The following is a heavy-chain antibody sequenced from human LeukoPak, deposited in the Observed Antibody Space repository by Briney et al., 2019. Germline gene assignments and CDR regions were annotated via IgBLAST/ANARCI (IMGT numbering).Heavy chain of an antibody. CDR3: AKDQPQKQQLVYLDAFDI. V-gene: IGHV3-23*01. Sequence: GGSLRLSCAASGFTFSSYAMSWVRQAPGKGLEWVSSISGGGDNTYYADSVKGRFTISRDNSKKTVYLQLNSLRAEDTAVYYCAKDQPQKQQLVYLDAFDIWGQGTMVTVSS. CDR2: ISGGGDNT. CDR1: GFTFSSYA. D-gene: IGHD6-13*01. J-gene: IGHJ3*02.